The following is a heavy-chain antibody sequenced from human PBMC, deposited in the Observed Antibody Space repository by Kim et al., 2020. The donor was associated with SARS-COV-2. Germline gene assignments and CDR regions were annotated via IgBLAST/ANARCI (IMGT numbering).Heavy chain of an antibody. D-gene: IGHD3-10*01. CDR1: GFTFSTSA. Sequence: ASVKVSCKVSGFTFSTSAMYWVRQAPGQRLEWMGWINAANGNTKYSERFQCRVTITRDMSASTAYMELSSLRYEDTAVYCCARDGFFHDVSGSGDSWGQGTLFTVSA. J-gene: IGHJ4*02. CDR2: INAANGNT. CDR3: ARDGFFHDVSGSGDS. V-gene: IGHV1-3*01.